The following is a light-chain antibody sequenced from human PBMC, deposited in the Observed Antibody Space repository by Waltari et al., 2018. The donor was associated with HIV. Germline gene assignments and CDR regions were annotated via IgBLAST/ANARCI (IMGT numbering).Light chain of an antibody. V-gene: IGLV2-23*02. CDR1: SSDVSTYKL. J-gene: IGLJ2*01. Sequence: QSALTQPASVSGSPGQSITIPCTRTSSDVSTYKLVSWYQQHPGKAPKLRIYEVSKRPSGVSDRFSGSKSGDTASLTISGLQAEDEADYYCCSYVSNVIFGGGTKLTVL. CDR3: CSYVSNVI. CDR2: EVS.